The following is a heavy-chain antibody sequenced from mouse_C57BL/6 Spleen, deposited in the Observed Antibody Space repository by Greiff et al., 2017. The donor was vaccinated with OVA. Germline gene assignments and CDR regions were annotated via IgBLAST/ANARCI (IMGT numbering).Heavy chain of an antibody. V-gene: IGHV1-62-2*01. CDR3: ARHHEDGDSSGYVGWFAY. Sequence: QVHVKQSGAELVKPGASVKLSCKASGYTFTEYTIHWVKQRSGQGLEWIGWFYPGSGSIKYNEKFKDKATLTADKSSSTVYMELSRLTSEDSAVYFCARHHEDGDSSGYVGWFAYWGQGTLVTVSA. CDR1: GYTFTEYT. D-gene: IGHD3-2*02. CDR2: FYPGSGSI. J-gene: IGHJ3*01.